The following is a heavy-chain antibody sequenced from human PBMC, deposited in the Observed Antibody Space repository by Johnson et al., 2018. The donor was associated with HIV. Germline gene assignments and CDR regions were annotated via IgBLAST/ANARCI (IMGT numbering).Heavy chain of an antibody. Sequence: QVQLVESGGGVVQPGGSLRLSCAASGFTFSSYDMHWVRQAPGKGMDWVAFISYDGTDKYYADSVKGRFNISRDNSKNALYLQMNSLRAEDTAVYYCARDISSGYHAFDIWGQGTMVTVSS. CDR1: GFTFSSYD. V-gene: IGHV3-30*03. CDR2: ISYDGTDK. CDR3: ARDISSGYHAFDI. D-gene: IGHD3-22*01. J-gene: IGHJ3*02.